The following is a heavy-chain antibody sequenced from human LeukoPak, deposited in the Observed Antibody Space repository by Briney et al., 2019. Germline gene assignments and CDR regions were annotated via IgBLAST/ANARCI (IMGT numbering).Heavy chain of an antibody. Sequence: SETLSLTCAVYGGSFSGYYWSWIRQPPGKGLEWIGEINHSGSTNYNPSLKSRVTISVDASKNQFSLKLSSVTAADTAVYYCARGPPYIVVVTPIGFFHYWGQGTLVTVSS. CDR3: ARGPPYIVVVTPIGFFHY. J-gene: IGHJ4*02. CDR1: GGSFSGYY. V-gene: IGHV4-34*01. D-gene: IGHD2-21*02. CDR2: INHSGST.